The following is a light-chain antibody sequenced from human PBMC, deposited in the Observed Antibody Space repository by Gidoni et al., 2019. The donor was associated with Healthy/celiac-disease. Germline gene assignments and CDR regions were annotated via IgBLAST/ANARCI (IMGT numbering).Light chain of an antibody. CDR1: QSISSY. V-gene: IGKV1-39*01. Sequence: QMTQSPSSLSSSVGDRVTITCRASQSISSYLNWYQQKPGKAPKLLIYAASSLQSGVPSRFSGSGSGTDFTLTISSLQPEDFATYYCQQSYSTTFGGGTKVEIK. CDR2: AAS. CDR3: QQSYSTT. J-gene: IGKJ4*01.